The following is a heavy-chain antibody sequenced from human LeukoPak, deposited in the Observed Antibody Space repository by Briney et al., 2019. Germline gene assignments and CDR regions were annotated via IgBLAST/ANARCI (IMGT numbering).Heavy chain of an antibody. V-gene: IGHV3-30*07. CDR3: ARGGGAIDY. Sequence: AGGSLRLSCAASGFTFSNYAMHWVRQAPGKGLEWVALMSYDGSHQYYADSVKGRFTISRDNAENSLYVQLNSLRAEDTAVYYCARGGGAIDYWGQGTLVTVSS. D-gene: IGHD4/OR15-4a*01. J-gene: IGHJ4*02. CDR1: GFTFSNYA. CDR2: MSYDGSHQ.